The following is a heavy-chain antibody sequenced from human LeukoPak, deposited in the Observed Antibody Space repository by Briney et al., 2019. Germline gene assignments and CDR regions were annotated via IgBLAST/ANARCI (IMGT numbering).Heavy chain of an antibody. V-gene: IGHV4-30-4*01. CDR3: ARVGYSYGKYYYYGMDV. CDR1: GGSISSGDYC. J-gene: IGHJ6*02. Sequence: SETPSLTCTVSGGSISSGDYCWSWIRQPPGKGLEWIGYIYYSGSTYYNPSLKSRVTISVDTSKNQFSLKLSSVTAADTAVYYCARVGYSYGKYYYYGMDVWGQGTTVTVSS. D-gene: IGHD5-18*01. CDR2: IYYSGST.